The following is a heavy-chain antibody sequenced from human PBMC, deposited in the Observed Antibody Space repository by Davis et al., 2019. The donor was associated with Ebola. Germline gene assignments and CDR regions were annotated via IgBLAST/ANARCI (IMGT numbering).Heavy chain of an antibody. Sequence: GSLRLSCAVYGGSFSGYYWSWIRQPPGKGLEWIGYIYYSGSTKYNPSLKSRVTISVDTSKNQFSLKLSSVTAADTAVYYCARGTGGNSYYWGQGTLVTVSS. CDR2: IYYSGST. J-gene: IGHJ4*02. CDR1: GGSFSGYY. CDR3: ARGTGGNSYY. V-gene: IGHV4-59*01. D-gene: IGHD4-23*01.